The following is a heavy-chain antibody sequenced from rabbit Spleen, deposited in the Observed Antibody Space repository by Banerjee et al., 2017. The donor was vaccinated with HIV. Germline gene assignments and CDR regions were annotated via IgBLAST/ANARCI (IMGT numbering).Heavy chain of an antibody. J-gene: IGHJ4*01. V-gene: IGHV1S7*01. Sequence: QLVESRGGLVTTGGSLTLSCKASGFDFSRYYMSWVRQAPGKGLEWIGIIYTGSGSTYYANWVNGRFTISSDNAQNTLYLQLNSLTAADTATYFCARALYGGNSYSFNLWGPGTLVTVS. D-gene: IGHD8-1*01. CDR1: GFDFSRYY. CDR3: ARALYGGNSYSFNL. CDR2: IYTGSGST.